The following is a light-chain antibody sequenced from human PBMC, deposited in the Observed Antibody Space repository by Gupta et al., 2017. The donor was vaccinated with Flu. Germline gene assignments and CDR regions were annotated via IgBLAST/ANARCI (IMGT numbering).Light chain of an antibody. J-gene: IGKJ2*01. CDR3: MQRLQSPRT. Sequence: ATPVPLAPVASRASPSRRTSNGINYLVWYQQKPGQAPRLLLYYASNRVPGVPARFSGSGSGTDFTLIISSIEADDVVVYYCMQRLQSPRTFGHGTKVEIK. CDR2: YAS. CDR1: PSRRTSNGINY. V-gene: IGKV2-28*01.